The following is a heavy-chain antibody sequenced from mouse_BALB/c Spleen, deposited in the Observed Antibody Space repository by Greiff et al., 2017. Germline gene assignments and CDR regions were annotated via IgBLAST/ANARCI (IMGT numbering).Heavy chain of an antibody. CDR1: GFSLTSYG. Sequence: VQLQESGPGLVAPSQSLSITCTVSGFSLTSYGVHWVRQPPGKGLEWLGVIWAGGSTNYNSALMARLSISKDNSKSQVFLKMNSLQTDDTAMYYCAREEYDGPWFAYWGQGTLVTVSA. CDR2: IWAGGST. D-gene: IGHD2-14*01. J-gene: IGHJ3*01. V-gene: IGHV2-9*02. CDR3: AREEYDGPWFAY.